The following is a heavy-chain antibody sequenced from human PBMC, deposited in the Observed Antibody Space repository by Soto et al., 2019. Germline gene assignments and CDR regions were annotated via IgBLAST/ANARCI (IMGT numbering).Heavy chain of an antibody. V-gene: IGHV5-51*01. D-gene: IGHD2-2*03. CDR2: FYPGDSTS. J-gene: IGHJ3*02. CDR1: GYSFISYW. Sequence: GESLKISCKTSGYSFISYWVAWVRQKPGKGLEWMGTFYPGDSTSTYSPSFQGQVTIPVDKSISTAYLHLSSLKASDTAMYYCARIIGYCRNNDCSWTFDIWGQGTTVTVSS. CDR3: ARIIGYCRNNDCSWTFDI.